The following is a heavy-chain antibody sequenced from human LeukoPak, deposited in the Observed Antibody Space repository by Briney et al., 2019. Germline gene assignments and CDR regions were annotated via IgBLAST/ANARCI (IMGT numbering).Heavy chain of an antibody. D-gene: IGHD5-18*01. CDR2: IYPVDSDT. Sequence: GEALKISCQASGFNFISSWIGWVRQMPGKGREGMGRIYPVDSDTRYSPSFQGQVTISADKSISPAYLQWSSLKASDTAMYYCARHGSSPAMVTYYYYYGMDVWGQGTTVTVSS. J-gene: IGHJ6*02. CDR3: ARHGSSPAMVTYYYYYGMDV. V-gene: IGHV5-51*01. CDR1: GFNFISSW.